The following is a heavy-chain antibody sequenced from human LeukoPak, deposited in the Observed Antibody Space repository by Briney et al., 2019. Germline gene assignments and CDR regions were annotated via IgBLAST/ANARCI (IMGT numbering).Heavy chain of an antibody. D-gene: IGHD3-22*01. CDR2: ISGSGGST. CDR3: AKDDLGDITMITAY. CDR1: GFTFSSYA. J-gene: IGHJ4*02. V-gene: IGHV3-23*01. Sequence: TGGSLRLSCAASGFTFSSYAMSWVRQAPGKGLEWVSAISGSGGSTYYADSVRGRFTISRDNSKNTLYPQMNSLRAEDTAVYYCAKDDLGDITMITAYWGQGTLVTVSS.